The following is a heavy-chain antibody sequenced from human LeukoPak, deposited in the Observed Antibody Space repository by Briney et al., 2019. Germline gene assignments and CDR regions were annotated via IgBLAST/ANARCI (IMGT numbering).Heavy chain of an antibody. D-gene: IGHD3-22*01. CDR1: GFTFSSYW. V-gene: IGHV3-7*01. J-gene: IGHJ3*02. CDR3: ARDSNLITMIVKAFDI. Sequence: GGSLRLSCAASGFTFSSYWMSWVRQAPGKGLEWVANIKQDGSEKYYVDSVKGRFTISRDNAKNSLYLQMNSLRAEDTAVYYCARDSNLITMIVKAFDIWGQGTMVTVSS. CDR2: IKQDGSEK.